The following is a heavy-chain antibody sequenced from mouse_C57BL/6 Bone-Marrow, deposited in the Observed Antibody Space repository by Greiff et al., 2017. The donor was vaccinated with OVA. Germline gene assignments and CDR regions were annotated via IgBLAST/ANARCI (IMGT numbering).Heavy chain of an antibody. Sequence: EAGGGLVQPKGSLKLSCAASGFSFNTYAMNWVRQAPGKGLEWFARIRSKSNNYATYYADSVKDRFTISRDDSDSMLYLQMNNLKTEDTAMYYCVRHEGNVWGTGTTVTVSS. CDR1: GFSFNTYA. V-gene: IGHV10-1*01. CDR2: IRSKSNNYAT. J-gene: IGHJ1*03. CDR3: VRHEGNV.